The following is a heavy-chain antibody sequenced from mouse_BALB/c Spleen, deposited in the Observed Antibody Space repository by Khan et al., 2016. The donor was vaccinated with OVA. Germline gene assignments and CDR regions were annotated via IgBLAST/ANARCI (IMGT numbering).Heavy chain of an antibody. D-gene: IGHD2-4*01. CDR3: AVKDYYDYDPFPY. V-gene: IGHV3-2*02. Sequence: EVQLQESGPGLVKPSQSLSLTCTVTGYSITSEFAWNWIRQFPGNKLEWMGYINYSGNTRFNPSLKSRTSITRDTSKNQFFLQLNSVTTKDTATYSCAVKDYYDYDPFPYGGQGILVTVSA. CDR1: GYSITSEFA. CDR2: INYSGNT. J-gene: IGHJ3*01.